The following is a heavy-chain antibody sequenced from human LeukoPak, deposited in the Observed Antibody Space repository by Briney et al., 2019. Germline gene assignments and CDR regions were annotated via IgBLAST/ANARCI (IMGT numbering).Heavy chain of an antibody. CDR2: IYTTGST. D-gene: IGHD3-16*02. V-gene: IGHV4-4*07. CDR1: GGSISSYW. J-gene: IGHJ4*02. Sequence: SETLSLNCSVSGGSISSYWWSWIRQPAGKGLEFIGRIYTTGSTNYNPSLKSRVSMSVDTSKNKFSLELRSVTAADTAVYFCARAGYTISSYRFDYWGQGVLVTLCS. CDR3: ARAGYTISSYRFDY.